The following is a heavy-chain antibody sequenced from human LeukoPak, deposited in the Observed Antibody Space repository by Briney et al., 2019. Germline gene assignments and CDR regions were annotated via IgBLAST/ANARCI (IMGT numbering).Heavy chain of an antibody. J-gene: IGHJ5*02. D-gene: IGHD3-10*01. Sequence: SETLSLTCTVSGGSISSYYWSWIRQPPGKGLEWIGYIYYSGSTNYNPSLKSRVIISVDTTKNQFFLQLSSVTAADTAVYYCAESYYYGSGRYYNGFFDLWGQETLVTVYS. V-gene: IGHV4-59*08. CDR2: IYYSGST. CDR3: AESYYYGSGRYYNGFFDL. CDR1: GGSISSYY.